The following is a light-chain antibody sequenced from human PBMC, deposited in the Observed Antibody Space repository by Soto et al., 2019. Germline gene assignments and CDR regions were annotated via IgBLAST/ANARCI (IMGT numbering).Light chain of an antibody. J-gene: IGKJ1*01. CDR1: QSISNY. CDR2: AAS. CDR3: KQSYSTPRT. V-gene: IGKV1-39*01. Sequence: DIQMTQSPSSLSASVGDRVTITCRASQSISNYLNWYQHKPGKAPNLLIYAASSLQSGVPSRFSGRVSGTDFTLTISSLQPEDFATYYCKQSYSTPRTFGQGTKVDIK.